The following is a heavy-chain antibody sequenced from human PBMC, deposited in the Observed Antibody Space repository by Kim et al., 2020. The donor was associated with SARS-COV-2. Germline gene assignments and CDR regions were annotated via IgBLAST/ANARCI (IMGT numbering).Heavy chain of an antibody. CDR1: GFTFDDYA. CDR3: AKDILGYDSSPYYYGMDV. J-gene: IGHJ6*02. V-gene: IGHV3-9*01. Sequence: GGSLRLSCAASGFTFDDYAMHWVRQAPGKGLEWVSGISWNSGSIGYADSVKGRFTISRDNAKNSLYLQMNSLRAEDTALYYCAKDILGYDSSPYYYGMDVWGQGTTVTVSS. D-gene: IGHD3-22*01. CDR2: ISWNSGSI.